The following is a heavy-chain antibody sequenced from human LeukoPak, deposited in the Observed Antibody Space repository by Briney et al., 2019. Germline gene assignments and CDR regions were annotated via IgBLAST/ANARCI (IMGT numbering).Heavy chain of an antibody. Sequence: SETLSLTCTVSGGSISGYYWSWIRQPPGKGLEWIGYIYYSGSTNYDPSLKSRVTISVDTSKNQFSLKLSSVTAADTAMYYCARGCSAGTPHNWFDPWGQGTLVTVSS. CDR3: ARGCSAGTPHNWFDP. CDR1: GGSISGYY. CDR2: IYYSGST. J-gene: IGHJ5*02. D-gene: IGHD6-13*01. V-gene: IGHV4-59*01.